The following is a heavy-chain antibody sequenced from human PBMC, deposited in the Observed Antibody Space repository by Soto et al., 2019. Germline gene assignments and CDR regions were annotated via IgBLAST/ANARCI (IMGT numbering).Heavy chain of an antibody. CDR2: INHSGST. CDR3: ARTGYSSGWYKAAFDI. CDR1: GGSFSGYY. Sequence: SETLSLTCAVYGGSFSGYYWSWIRQPPGKGLEWIGEINHSGSTNYNPSLKSRVTISVDTSKNQFSLKLSSVTAADTAVYYCARTGYSSGWYKAAFDIWGQGTMVTVSS. V-gene: IGHV4-34*01. D-gene: IGHD6-19*01. J-gene: IGHJ3*02.